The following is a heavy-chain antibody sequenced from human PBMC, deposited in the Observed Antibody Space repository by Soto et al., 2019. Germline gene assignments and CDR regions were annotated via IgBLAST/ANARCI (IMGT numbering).Heavy chain of an antibody. V-gene: IGHV4-59*01. CDR3: ARDQDLARQVAPDY. CDR1: GDSISSYY. CDR2: IYYSGST. D-gene: IGHD2-21*01. J-gene: IGHJ4*02. Sequence: SETLSLTCTVSGDSISSYYWSWIRQPPGKGLEWIGYIYYSGSTNYNPSLKSRVTMTKDTSTSTAYMEMRNLRSDDTAVYYCARDQDLARQVAPDYWGQGTLVTVSS.